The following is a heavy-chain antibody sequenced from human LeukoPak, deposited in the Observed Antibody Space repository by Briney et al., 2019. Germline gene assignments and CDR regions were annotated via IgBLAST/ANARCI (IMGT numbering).Heavy chain of an antibody. CDR2: ISSSGTTM. CDR1: GFTFGDYY. CDR3: ARALRDAFDI. V-gene: IGHV3-11*01. Sequence: PGRSLRLSCAASGFTFGDYYMGWVRQAPGKGLEWVSYISSSGTTMLYPDSVKGRFTISRDNAQNSLYLQLNSLRAGDTAVYYCARALRDAFDIWGQGTMVTVSS. J-gene: IGHJ3*02.